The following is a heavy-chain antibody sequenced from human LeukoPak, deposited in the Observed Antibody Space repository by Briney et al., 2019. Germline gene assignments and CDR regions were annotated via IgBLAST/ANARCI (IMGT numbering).Heavy chain of an antibody. CDR3: ARGAKYYFGSRTYFFFEY. CDR2: IYTSGTT. CDR1: GGSFSSYY. V-gene: IGHV4-4*07. J-gene: IGHJ4*02. D-gene: IGHD3-10*01. Sequence: SETLSLTCTVSGGSFSSYYWSWIRQPAGKGLEWIGHIYTSGTTNYNPSLKSRVTMSIDTSKNQFSLKLSSVTAADTAIYYCARGAKYYFGSRTYFFFEYWGQGTLVTVSS.